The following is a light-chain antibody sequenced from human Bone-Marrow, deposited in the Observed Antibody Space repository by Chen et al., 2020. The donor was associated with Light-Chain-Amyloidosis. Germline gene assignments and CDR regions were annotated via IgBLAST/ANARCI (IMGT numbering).Light chain of an antibody. J-gene: IGKJ2*01. V-gene: IGKV2-30*01. CDR3: MQGTHWLYT. CDR2: KVS. CDR1: QSLVYSDGNTY. Sequence: DVVMTQSPLSLPVTLGQPASISCRSRQSLVYSDGNTYLNWFQQRPGQSPRRLIYKVSNRDSGVPDRFSGSGSGTDFTLKISRVEAEDVGVYYCMQGTHWLYTFCQGTKLEIK.